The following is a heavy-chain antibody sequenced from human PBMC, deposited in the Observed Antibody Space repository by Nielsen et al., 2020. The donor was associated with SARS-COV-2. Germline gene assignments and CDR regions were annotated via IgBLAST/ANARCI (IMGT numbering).Heavy chain of an antibody. CDR1: GGSFSGYY. Sequence: GSLRLSCAVYGGSFSGYYWSWIRQPPGKGLEWIGEINHSGSTNYNPSLKSRVTISVDTSKNQFSLKLSSMTAADTAVYYCARPKYPLGAARKEYFQHWGQGTLVTVSS. D-gene: IGHD6-6*01. CDR2: INHSGST. J-gene: IGHJ1*01. V-gene: IGHV4-34*01. CDR3: ARPKYPLGAARKEYFQH.